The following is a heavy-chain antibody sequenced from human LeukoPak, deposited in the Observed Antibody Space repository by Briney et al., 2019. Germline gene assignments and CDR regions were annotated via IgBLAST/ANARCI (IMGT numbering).Heavy chain of an antibody. D-gene: IGHD3-3*01. CDR3: ARPYYDFWSGYYPTFDY. CDR1: GVAISSGDYY. CDR2: IYYSGST. Sequence: SETLSLTCTVSGVAISSGDYYWSRIRQPPGKGLEWIGYIYYSGSTNYNPSLKSRVTISVDTSKNQFSLKLSSVTAADTAVYYCARPYYDFWSGYYPTFDYWGQGTLVTVSS. V-gene: IGHV4-61*08. J-gene: IGHJ4*02.